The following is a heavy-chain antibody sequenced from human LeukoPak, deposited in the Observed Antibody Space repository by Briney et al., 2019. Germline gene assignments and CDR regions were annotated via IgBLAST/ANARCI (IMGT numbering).Heavy chain of an antibody. CDR2: VYYSGST. D-gene: IGHD1-26*01. CDR3: ARHEYSGSYYGLSWFDP. V-gene: IGHV4-39*01. CDR1: GGSISSSGYY. J-gene: IGHJ5*02. Sequence: PSETLSLTCTVSGGSISSSGYYWGWIRQPPGKGLEWIASVYYSGSTYYNPSLKSRVTISVDTSKNQLSLKLSSLTAADTAVYYCARHEYSGSYYGLSWFDPWGQGTLVTVSS.